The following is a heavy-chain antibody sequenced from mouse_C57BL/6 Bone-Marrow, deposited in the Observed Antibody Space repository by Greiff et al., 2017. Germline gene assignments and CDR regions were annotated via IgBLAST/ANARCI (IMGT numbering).Heavy chain of an antibody. CDR1: GYTFTSYD. CDR2: IYPRDGST. D-gene: IGHD1-1*01. CDR3: ARLEVDCSSGDWYFDV. J-gene: IGHJ1*03. V-gene: IGHV1-85*01. Sequence: VQLQQSGPELVKPGASVKLSCKASGYTFTSYDINWVKQRPGQGLEWIGWIYPRDGSTKYNEKFKGKATVTVDTSSSTAYMELHSLTSEVSAVYFWARLEVDCSSGDWYFDVWGKGTTVTVSS.